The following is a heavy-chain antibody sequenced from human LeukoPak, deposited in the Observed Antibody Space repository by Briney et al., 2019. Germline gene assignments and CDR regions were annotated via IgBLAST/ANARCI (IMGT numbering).Heavy chain of an antibody. CDR3: ARSPFMVRGVIITGNWFDP. V-gene: IGHV4-59*01. D-gene: IGHD3-10*01. CDR2: VYYSGST. CDR1: GGSISGYY. Sequence: SETLSLTCTDSGGSISGYYWSWIRQPPEKGLEWMGYVYYSGSTNYNPSLKGRVTISVDTSKNQFSLKLSSVTAADTAVYYCARSPFMVRGVIITGNWFDPWGQGTLVTVSS. J-gene: IGHJ5*02.